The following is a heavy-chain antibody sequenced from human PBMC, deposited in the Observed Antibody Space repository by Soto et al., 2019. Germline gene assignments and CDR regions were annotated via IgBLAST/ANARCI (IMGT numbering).Heavy chain of an antibody. Sequence: QVQLVQSGAEVKKPGASVKVSCKASGYTFTIYAMHWVRQAPGQRLEWMGWITAGIGNTKYSQKFQGRVTITRDTSASAAYMERTSLRSEGTAVYYCARSSGYYYVDYWGPGTLVTVSS. CDR1: GYTFTIYA. D-gene: IGHD3-22*01. J-gene: IGHJ4*02. V-gene: IGHV1-3*01. CDR3: ARSSGYYYVDY. CDR2: ITAGIGNT.